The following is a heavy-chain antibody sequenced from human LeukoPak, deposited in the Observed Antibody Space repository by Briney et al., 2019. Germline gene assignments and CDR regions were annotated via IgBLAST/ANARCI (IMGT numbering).Heavy chain of an antibody. D-gene: IGHD3/OR15-3a*01. J-gene: IGHJ4*02. V-gene: IGHV1-24*01. CDR1: GYTLTELS. CDR2: FDPDDGKT. CDR3: ARETRTGGNDY. Sequence: ASVKVSCKVSGYTLTELSMHWVRQAPGKGLEWMGSFDPDDGKTIYAQKFQGRVTMTRDTSTSTVYMELSSLRSEDTAVYYCARETRTGGNDYWGQGTLVTVSS.